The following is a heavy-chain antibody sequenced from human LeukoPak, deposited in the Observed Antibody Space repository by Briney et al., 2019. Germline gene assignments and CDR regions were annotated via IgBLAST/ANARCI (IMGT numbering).Heavy chain of an antibody. CDR2: IHTSGSN. CDR1: GVSISPYY. Sequence: PSETLSLTCAVSGVSISPYYWAWIRQPPGKGLEWIGYIHTSGSNNQYPSLKSRVTISVDKSKNHFSLRLTSVTAADAAVYYCARLSAAVHLGAFDLWGQGTMVTVSS. V-gene: IGHV4-4*09. D-gene: IGHD3-3*01. CDR3: ARLSAAVHLGAFDL. J-gene: IGHJ3*01.